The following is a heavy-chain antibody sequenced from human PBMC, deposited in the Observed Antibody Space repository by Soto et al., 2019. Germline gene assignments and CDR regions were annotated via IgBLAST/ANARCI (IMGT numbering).Heavy chain of an antibody. CDR3: AKSLRYYDSSGPFDY. D-gene: IGHD3-22*01. V-gene: IGHV3-30*18. Sequence: GGSMRLSCAASGFAFSSYGMHWVRQAPGKGLEWVAVISYDGSNKYYADSVKGRFTISRDNSKNTLYLQMNSLRAEDTAVYYCAKSLRYYDSSGPFDYWGQGTLVTVSS. CDR2: ISYDGSNK. CDR1: GFAFSSYG. J-gene: IGHJ4*02.